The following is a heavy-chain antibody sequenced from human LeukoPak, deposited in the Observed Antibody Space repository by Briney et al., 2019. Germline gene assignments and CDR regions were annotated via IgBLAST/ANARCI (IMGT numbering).Heavy chain of an antibody. CDR1: GFTFSSYG. V-gene: IGHV3-30*02. Sequence: PGGSLRLSCAASGFTFSSYGMHWVRQAPGKGLEWVAFIRYDGSNKYYAGSVKGRFTISRDNSKNTLYLQMNSLRAEDTAVYYCAKNSGYRGLELRVAFDIWGQGTMVTVSS. CDR3: AKNSGYRGLELRVAFDI. D-gene: IGHD1-7*01. J-gene: IGHJ3*02. CDR2: IRYDGSNK.